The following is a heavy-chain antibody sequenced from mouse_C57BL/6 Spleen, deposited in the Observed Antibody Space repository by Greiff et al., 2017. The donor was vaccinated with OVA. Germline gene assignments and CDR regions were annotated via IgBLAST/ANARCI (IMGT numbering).Heavy chain of an antibody. CDR3: ARSGYYGDYAMDY. Sequence: VKLMESGGGLVKPGGSLKLSCAASGFTFSDYGMHWVRQAPEKGLEWVAYISSGSSTIYYADTVKGRFTISRDNAKNTLFLQMTSLRSEDTAMYYCARSGYYGDYAMDYWGQGTSVTVSS. CDR2: ISSGSSTI. V-gene: IGHV5-17*01. CDR1: GFTFSDYG. J-gene: IGHJ4*01. D-gene: IGHD2-3*01.